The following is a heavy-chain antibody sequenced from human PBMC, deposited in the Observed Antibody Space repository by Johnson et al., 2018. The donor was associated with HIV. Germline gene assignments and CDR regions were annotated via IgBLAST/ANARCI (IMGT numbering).Heavy chain of an antibody. CDR2: ISYDGSNK. J-gene: IGHJ3*02. CDR1: GFTFSSYG. CDR3: AKVGATVITPRGEAFDI. D-gene: IGHD4-23*01. V-gene: IGHV3-30*18. Sequence: QEQLVESGGGVVQPGRSLRLSCAASGFTFSSYGIHWVRQAPGKGLEWVAIISYDGSNKYYADSVKGRFNISRDTSKNTLYLKMNSLRAEDTAVYYCAKVGATVITPRGEAFDIWVQGTMVTVSS.